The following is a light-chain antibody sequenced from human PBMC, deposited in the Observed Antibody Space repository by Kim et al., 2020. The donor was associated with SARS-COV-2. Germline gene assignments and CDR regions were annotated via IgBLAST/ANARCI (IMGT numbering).Light chain of an antibody. CDR3: QHYDSSLLT. CDR2: GAS. CDR1: QSLSSSY. Sequence: EIVLTQSPGTLSLSPGERATLSCRASQSLSSSYLAWYQQKRGQAPRLLIYGASSRATGIPDRFSGSGSGTDFTLTISRLEPEDFAVFYCQHYDSSLLTFGGGTKVEIK. J-gene: IGKJ4*01. V-gene: IGKV3-20*01.